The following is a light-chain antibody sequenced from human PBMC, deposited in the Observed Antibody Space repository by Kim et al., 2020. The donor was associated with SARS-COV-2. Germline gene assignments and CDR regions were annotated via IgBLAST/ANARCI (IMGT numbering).Light chain of an antibody. CDR1: SSDVGSYNY. CDR3: CSYAGNYIYV. V-gene: IGLV2-11*01. J-gene: IGLJ1*01. CDR2: DVN. Sequence: GQSVTISCTGTSSDVGSYNYVSWYQQHPGKAPKFMIYDVNKRPSGVPDRFSGSKSGNTASLTISGLQAEDEADYYCCSYAGNYIYVFGTGTKVTVL.